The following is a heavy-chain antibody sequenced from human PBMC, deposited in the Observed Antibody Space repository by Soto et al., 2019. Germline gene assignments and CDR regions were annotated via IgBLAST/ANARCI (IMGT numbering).Heavy chain of an antibody. V-gene: IGHV3-48*01. Sequence: EVQLVESGGGLVQPGRSLRLSCATSGFILSDCAMNWVRQAPGKGLEWVSYISSSSSVIDYADSVKGRFTVSRDNARNSRYLQMNSLRAEDTAVYYCARDLSWGSNWYYYMDVWGKGTTVTVSS. CDR3: ARDLSWGSNWYYYMDV. D-gene: IGHD7-27*01. J-gene: IGHJ6*03. CDR2: ISSSSSVI. CDR1: GFILSDCA.